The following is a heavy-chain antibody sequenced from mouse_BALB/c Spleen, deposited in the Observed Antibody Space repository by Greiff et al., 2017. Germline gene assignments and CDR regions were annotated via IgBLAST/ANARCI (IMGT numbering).Heavy chain of an antibody. CDR3: ARYLPFAY. J-gene: IGHJ3*01. Sequence: EVQVVESGGGLVKPGGSLKLSCAASGFTFSDYYMYWVRQTPEKRLEWVATISDGGSYTYYPDSVKGRFTISRDNAKNNLYLQMSSLRSEDTALYYCARYLPFAYWGQGTLVTVSA. CDR2: ISDGGSYT. V-gene: IGHV5-4*02. CDR1: GFTFSDYY.